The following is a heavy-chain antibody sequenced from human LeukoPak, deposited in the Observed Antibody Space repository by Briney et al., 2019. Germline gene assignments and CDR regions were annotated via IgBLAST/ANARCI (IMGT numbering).Heavy chain of an antibody. CDR1: GGSISSYY. CDR2: IYYSGST. CDR3: ARHEDSGSRNRLFDY. Sequence: PSETLSLTCTVSGGSISSYYWSWIRQPPGKGLEWIGYIYYSGSTNYNPSLKSRVAISVDTSKNQFSLKLSSVTAADTAVYYCARHEDSGSRNRLFDYWGQGTVVTVSS. D-gene: IGHD1-26*01. J-gene: IGHJ4*02. V-gene: IGHV4-59*08.